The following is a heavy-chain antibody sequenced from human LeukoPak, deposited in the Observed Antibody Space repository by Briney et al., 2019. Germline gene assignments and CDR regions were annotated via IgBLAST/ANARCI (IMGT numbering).Heavy chain of an antibody. CDR3: ARDATVTTPYFDY. CDR2: ISSSSSYI. J-gene: IGHJ4*02. V-gene: IGHV3-21*01. CDR1: GFTFSSYS. D-gene: IGHD4-17*01. Sequence: SGGSLRLSCAASGFTFSSYSMNWVRQAPGKGLEWVSSISSSSSYIYYAVSVKGRFTISRDNAKNSLYLQMNSLRAEDTAVYYCARDATVTTPYFDYWGQGTLVTVSS.